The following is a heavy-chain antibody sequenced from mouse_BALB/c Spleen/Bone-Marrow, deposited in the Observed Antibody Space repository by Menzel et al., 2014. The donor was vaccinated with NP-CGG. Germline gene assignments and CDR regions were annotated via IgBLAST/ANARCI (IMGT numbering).Heavy chain of an antibody. CDR3: ARESYGYAMDY. J-gene: IGHJ4*01. Sequence: EVMLVESGGGLVQPGGSLKLSCATSGFTFXDYYMFWVRQTPDKRLEWVAYICNGDGSTCYPDTVKGRFTISRDNAKNTLYLQMSRLKSEDTAMYYCARESYGYAMDYWGQGTSVTVSS. V-gene: IGHV5-12*02. CDR1: GFTFXDYY. CDR2: ICNGDGST. D-gene: IGHD1-1*01.